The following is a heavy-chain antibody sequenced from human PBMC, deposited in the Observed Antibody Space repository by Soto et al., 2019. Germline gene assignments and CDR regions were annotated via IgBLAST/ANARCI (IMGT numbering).Heavy chain of an antibody. CDR3: AKDNGSGCDWLRVGDASDI. V-gene: IGHV3-30*18. CDR1: GFTFSSYG. D-gene: IGHD5-12*01. Sequence: QVQLVESGGGVVQPGRSLRLSCAASGFTFSSYGMHWVRQAPGKGLEWVAVISYDGSNKYDADSVKGRLTISRDNSKNTLYLQMNSRRGEDTAVYYCAKDNGSGCDWLRVGDASDIWGQGTMVTVSS. CDR2: ISYDGSNK. J-gene: IGHJ3*02.